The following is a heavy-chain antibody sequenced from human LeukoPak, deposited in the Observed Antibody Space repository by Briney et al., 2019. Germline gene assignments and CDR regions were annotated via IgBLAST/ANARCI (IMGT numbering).Heavy chain of an antibody. CDR3: ARSDSIAVAGI. D-gene: IGHD6-19*01. Sequence: ASVKVSCKASGGTFSSYAISWVRQAPGQGLEWMGRIIPIFGIANYAQKFQGRVTITADKSTSTAYMELSSLRSEDTAVYYCARSDSIAVAGIWGPGTLVTVSS. J-gene: IGHJ4*02. V-gene: IGHV1-69*04. CDR1: GGTFSSYA. CDR2: IIPIFGIA.